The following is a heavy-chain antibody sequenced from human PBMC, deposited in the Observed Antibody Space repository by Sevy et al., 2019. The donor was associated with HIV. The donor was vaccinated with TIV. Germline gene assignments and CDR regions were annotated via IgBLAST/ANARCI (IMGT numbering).Heavy chain of an antibody. J-gene: IGHJ5*02. CDR2: IHSGGST. CDR3: ARGRGVFGAVAINWFDP. Sequence: GGSLRLSCAASGFTVSSSYMTWVRQPPGKGLERVSVIHSGGSTYYADSVKGRFTISRDNSKNTLYLQMNNLRADDTAVYYCARGRGVFGAVAINWFDPWGQGALVTVSS. D-gene: IGHD3-3*01. CDR1: GFTVSSSY. V-gene: IGHV3-53*01.